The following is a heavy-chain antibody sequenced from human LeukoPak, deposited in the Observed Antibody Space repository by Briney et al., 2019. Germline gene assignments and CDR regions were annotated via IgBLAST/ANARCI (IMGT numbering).Heavy chain of an antibody. CDR3: ASVYCGGDCYYGMDV. CDR2: ISSSSSTI. D-gene: IGHD2-21*01. Sequence: GGSLRLSCAASGFTFSSYSMNWVRQAPGKGLEWVSYISSSSSTIYYADSVKGRFTIPRDKAKNSLYLQMNSLRAEDTAVYYCASVYCGGDCYYGMDVWGQGTTVTVSS. J-gene: IGHJ6*02. V-gene: IGHV3-48*01. CDR1: GFTFSSYS.